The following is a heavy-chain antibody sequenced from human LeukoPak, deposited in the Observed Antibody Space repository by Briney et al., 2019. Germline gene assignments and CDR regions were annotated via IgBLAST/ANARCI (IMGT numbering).Heavy chain of an antibody. CDR3: ARATRIAARTRVNWFDP. CDR1: GYTFTSYD. Sequence: GASVKVSCKASGYTFTSYDINWVRQATGQGLEWMGWMNPNSGNTGYAQKFQGRVTMTRNTSISTAYMELSSLRSEDTAVYYCARATRIAARTRVNWFDPWGQGTPVTVSS. D-gene: IGHD6-6*01. V-gene: IGHV1-8*01. CDR2: MNPNSGNT. J-gene: IGHJ5*02.